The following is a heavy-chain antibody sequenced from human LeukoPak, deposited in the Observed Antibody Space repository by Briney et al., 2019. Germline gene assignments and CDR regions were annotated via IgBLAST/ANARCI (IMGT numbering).Heavy chain of an antibody. V-gene: IGHV3-7*03. Sequence: GGSLRLSCAASGFTFSYYWMSWVRQAPGKGLEWVANIKQDGSERFYVDSVKGRFTISRDNAKNSLYLQMNSLRAEDTAVYYCAREATTLDYWGQGTLVTVSS. CDR2: IKQDGSER. CDR1: GFTFSYYW. CDR3: AREATTLDY. D-gene: IGHD2-15*01. J-gene: IGHJ4*02.